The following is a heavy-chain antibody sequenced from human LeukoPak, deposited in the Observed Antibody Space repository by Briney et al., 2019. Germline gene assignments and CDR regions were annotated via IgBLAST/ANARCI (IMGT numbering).Heavy chain of an antibody. CDR1: GFTFSSYD. CDR2: ISGSGGST. D-gene: IGHD6-19*01. J-gene: IGHJ1*01. CDR3: VKGLRKSIAVAGEYFQH. V-gene: IGHV3-23*01. Sequence: GGSLRLSCAASGFTFSSYDMSWVRQAPGKGLEWVSAISGSGGSTYYADSVKGRFTISRDNSKNTLYLQMNSLRAEDTAVYYCVKGLRKSIAVAGEYFQHWGQGTLVTVSS.